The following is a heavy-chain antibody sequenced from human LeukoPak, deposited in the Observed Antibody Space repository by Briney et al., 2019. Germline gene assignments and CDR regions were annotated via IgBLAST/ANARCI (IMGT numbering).Heavy chain of an antibody. J-gene: IGHJ4*02. CDR3: ARPRVPDS. CDR1: GFTFSTSW. Sequence: GGSLRLSCAASGFTFSTSWMSWVRQASGKGLEWVANIKQDGSETNYVDSVKGRFTISRDNAKNSLYPQMNSLRAEDTAVYYCARPRVPDSWGQGTLVTVSS. V-gene: IGHV3-7*01. CDR2: IKQDGSET.